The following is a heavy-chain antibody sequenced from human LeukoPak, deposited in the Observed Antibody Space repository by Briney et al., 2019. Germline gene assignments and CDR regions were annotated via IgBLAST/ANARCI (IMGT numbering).Heavy chain of an antibody. V-gene: IGHV3-30*18. CDR1: GFTFSSYG. CDR2: ISYDGSNK. CDR3: AKRRDYYYYGMDV. Sequence: GRSLRLSCAASGFTFSSYGMHWVRQAPGRGLEWVAVISYDGSNKYYADSVKGRFTISRDNSKNTLYLQMNSLRAEDTAVYYCAKRRDYYYYGMDVWGQGTTVTVSS. J-gene: IGHJ6*02.